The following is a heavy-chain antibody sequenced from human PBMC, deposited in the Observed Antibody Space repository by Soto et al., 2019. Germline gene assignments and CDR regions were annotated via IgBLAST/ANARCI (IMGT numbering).Heavy chain of an antibody. J-gene: IGHJ4*02. CDR3: AKSRYADSSSDYYDF. Sequence: LRLSCAASGFTFSNYAMSWVRQAPGKGLEWVSGIGGRGTSSYYADSVKGRFAISRDNSYNTLFLQLHSLRAEDTAVYYCAKSRYADSSSDYYDFWGQGTRVTVSS. V-gene: IGHV3-23*01. CDR2: IGGRGTSS. CDR1: GFTFSNYA. D-gene: IGHD3-22*01.